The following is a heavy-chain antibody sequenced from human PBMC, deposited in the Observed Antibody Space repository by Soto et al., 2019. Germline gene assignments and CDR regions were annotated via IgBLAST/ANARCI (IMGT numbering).Heavy chain of an antibody. CDR1: GFTFEDFA. V-gene: IGHV3-9*01. CDR3: VKDGEAASPGWFDT. J-gene: IGHJ5*02. Sequence: PGGSLRLSCSASGFTFEDFAMHWVRRVPGKGLEWVAGNRWNGEAVGYAASVKGRCTSSRDNAKKLLFLQMNSLRVDDTALYYGVKDGEAASPGWFDTWGQGTQVTVSS. CDR2: NRWNGEAV. D-gene: IGHD6-6*01.